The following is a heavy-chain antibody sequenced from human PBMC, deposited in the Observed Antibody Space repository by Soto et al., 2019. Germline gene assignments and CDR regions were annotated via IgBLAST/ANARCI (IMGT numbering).Heavy chain of an antibody. CDR3: VGGGYSPFDY. D-gene: IGHD2-21*01. J-gene: IGHJ4*02. V-gene: IGHV4-39*01. CDR1: GGSISSSSYY. Sequence: SETLSLTCTVSGGSISSSSYYWGWIRQPPGKGLEWIGSLYYSGSTYYNPSLKSRVTISVDTSKNQFSLKLSSVTAADTAVYYCVGGGYSPFDYWGQETLVTVSS. CDR2: LYYSGST.